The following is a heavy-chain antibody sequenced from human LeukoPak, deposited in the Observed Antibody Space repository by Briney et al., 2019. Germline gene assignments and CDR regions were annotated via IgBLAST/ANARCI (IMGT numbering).Heavy chain of an antibody. Sequence: GGSLRLSCAASGFTFSSYGMHWVRQAPGKGLEWVAVISYDGSNKYYADSVKGRFTISRDNSKNTLYLQMNSLRAEDTAVYYCAKDWDIAMVTNYWGQGTLVTVSS. CDR1: GFTFSSYG. J-gene: IGHJ4*02. D-gene: IGHD5-18*01. CDR3: AKDWDIAMVTNY. V-gene: IGHV3-30*18. CDR2: ISYDGSNK.